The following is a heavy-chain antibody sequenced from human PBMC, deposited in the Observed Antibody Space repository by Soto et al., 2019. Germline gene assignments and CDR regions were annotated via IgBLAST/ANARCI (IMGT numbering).Heavy chain of an antibody. J-gene: IGHJ4*02. CDR1: GFTFSNYR. D-gene: IGHD2-2*01. Sequence: QVQLVESGGGVVQPGRSLRLSCVASGFTFSNYRMHWVRQAPGKGLEWVALVSYNGRKEYYADSVKGRFSISRDNSKNTLYVQMNTLRDEDTAVYYCAKDSLRGEVPAALNFDYWGRGTLVTVSS. CDR3: AKDSLRGEVPAALNFDY. V-gene: IGHV3-30*18. CDR2: VSYNGRKE.